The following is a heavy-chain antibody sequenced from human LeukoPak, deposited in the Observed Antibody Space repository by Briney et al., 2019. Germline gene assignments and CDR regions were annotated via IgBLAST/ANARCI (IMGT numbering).Heavy chain of an antibody. D-gene: IGHD6-6*01. CDR1: GFTFSSYA. Sequence: QSGGSLRLSCAASGFTFSSYAMSWVRQAPGKGLEWVSAISGSGGSTYYADSVKGRFTSSRDNSNNTLYLQMNSLRAEDTAVYYCAKENTYSSSYYFDYWGQGTLVTVSS. CDR2: ISGSGGST. V-gene: IGHV3-23*01. CDR3: AKENTYSSSYYFDY. J-gene: IGHJ4*02.